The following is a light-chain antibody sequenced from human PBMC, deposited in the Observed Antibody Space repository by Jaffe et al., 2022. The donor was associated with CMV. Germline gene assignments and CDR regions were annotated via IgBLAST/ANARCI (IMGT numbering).Light chain of an antibody. CDR3: QSYDNRPTRWV. CDR2: GNS. V-gene: IGLV1-40*01. Sequence: QSVLTQPPSVSGAPGQRVTISCTGSSSNIGAGYDVYWYQQLPGTAPKLLIFGNSNRPSGVPDRFSGSKSGTSASLAITGLQAEDEADYYCQSYDNRPTRWVFGGGTKLTVL. CDR1: SSNIGAGYD. J-gene: IGLJ3*02.